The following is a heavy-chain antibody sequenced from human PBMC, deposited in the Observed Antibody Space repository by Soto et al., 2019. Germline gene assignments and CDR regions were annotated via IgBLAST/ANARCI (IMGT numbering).Heavy chain of an antibody. CDR2: INSDGSTT. Sequence: EVLLVESGGGLVQPGGSLRLSCAASGFTFSNYWMHWVRQAPGKGLVWVSRINSDGSTTSYADSVKGRFTISRDNAKNTLYLQMNSLRVEDTAGYFCARVAVGRYDFDSWGQGTLVPVSS. D-gene: IGHD6-19*01. V-gene: IGHV3-74*01. CDR3: ARVAVGRYDFDS. J-gene: IGHJ4*02. CDR1: GFTFSNYW.